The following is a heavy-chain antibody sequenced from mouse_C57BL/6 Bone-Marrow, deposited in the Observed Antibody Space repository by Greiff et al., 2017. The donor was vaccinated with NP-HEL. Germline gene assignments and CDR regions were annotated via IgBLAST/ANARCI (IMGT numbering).Heavy chain of an antibody. D-gene: IGHD3-2*02. CDR1: GYTFTSYW. J-gene: IGHJ3*01. Sequence: QVQLQQPGAELVRPGTSVKLSCKASGYTFTSYWMHWVKQRPGQGLEWIGVIDPSDSYTNYNQKFKGKATLTGDTSSSTAYMQLSSLTSEDSAVYYCARTAQATGWTYWGQGTLVTVSA. V-gene: IGHV1-59*01. CDR2: IDPSDSYT. CDR3: ARTAQATGWTY.